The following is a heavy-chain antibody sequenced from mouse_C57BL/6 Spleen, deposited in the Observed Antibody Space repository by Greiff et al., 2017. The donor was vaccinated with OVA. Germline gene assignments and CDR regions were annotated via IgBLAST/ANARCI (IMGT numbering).Heavy chain of an antibody. J-gene: IGHJ4*01. V-gene: IGHV1-82*01. CDR1: GYAFSSSW. CDR2: IHPEDGDT. Sequence: QVQLQQSGPELVKPGASVKISCKASGYAFSSSWMNWVKQRPGQGLEWIGRIHPEDGDTNYNGKFKGKATLTADKSSSTAYMQLSSLTSEDSAVYFCARQLRLDYAMDYWGQGTSVTVSS. D-gene: IGHD3-2*02. CDR3: ARQLRLDYAMDY.